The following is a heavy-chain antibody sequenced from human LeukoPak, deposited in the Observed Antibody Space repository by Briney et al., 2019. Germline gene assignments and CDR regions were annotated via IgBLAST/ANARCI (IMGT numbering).Heavy chain of an antibody. CDR1: GFTVSSNY. Sequence: PGGSLRLSCAASGFTVSSNYMSWVRQAPGKGLEWVSVIYSGGSTYYADSVKGRFTISTDNSKNTLYLQMNSLRAEDTAVYYCARSPDSSGHWGYDYWGQGTLVTVSS. J-gene: IGHJ4*02. CDR3: ARSPDSSGHWGYDY. CDR2: IYSGGST. D-gene: IGHD3-22*01. V-gene: IGHV3-53*01.